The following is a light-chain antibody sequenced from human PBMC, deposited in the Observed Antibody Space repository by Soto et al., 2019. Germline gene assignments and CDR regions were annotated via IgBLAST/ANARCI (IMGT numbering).Light chain of an antibody. CDR3: QQYTTYPLT. J-gene: IGKJ4*01. CDR2: KAS. Sequence: DIQMTQSPSTLSASVGDRVTITCRASQRISTWLAWYQHKAGKAPKLLLYKASSLEGGVPSSFSGSGSGTEFNITISRLQPDDFATYYCQQYTTYPLTFGGGTPVDIK. V-gene: IGKV1-5*03. CDR1: QRISTW.